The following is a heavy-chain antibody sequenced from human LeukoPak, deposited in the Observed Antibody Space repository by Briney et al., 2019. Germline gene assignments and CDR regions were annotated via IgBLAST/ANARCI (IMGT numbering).Heavy chain of an antibody. D-gene: IGHD3-22*01. J-gene: IGHJ4*02. CDR1: GFTFSSYA. CDR3: ARGIDSSGYYPIDY. Sequence: PGGSLRLSCAASGFTFSSYAMHWVRHAPGKGLEYVSAISSNGGSTYYANSVKGRFTISRDNSKNTLYLQMGSLRAEDMAVYYCARGIDSSGYYPIDYWGQGTLVTVSS. CDR2: ISSNGGST. V-gene: IGHV3-64*01.